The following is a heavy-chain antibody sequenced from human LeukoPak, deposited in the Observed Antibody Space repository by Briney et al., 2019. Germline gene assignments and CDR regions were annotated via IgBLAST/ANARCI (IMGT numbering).Heavy chain of an antibody. CDR2: MSYDGSNK. J-gene: IGHJ4*02. CDR3: AKEDSGYGHFDY. D-gene: IGHD5-12*01. V-gene: IGHV3-30*18. CDR1: GFTFSSYG. Sequence: GSLRLSCAASGFTFSSYGMHWVRQAPGKGLEWVAVMSYDGSNKYYADSVKGRFTISRDNSKNTLYLQMNSLRAEDTAVYYCAKEDSGYGHFDYWGQGTLVTVSS.